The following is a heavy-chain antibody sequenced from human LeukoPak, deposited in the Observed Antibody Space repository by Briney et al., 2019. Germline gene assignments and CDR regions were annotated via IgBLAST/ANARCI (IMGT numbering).Heavy chain of an antibody. J-gene: IGHJ6*03. V-gene: IGHV3-23*01. CDR2: ISGSGGST. Sequence: GGSLRLSCAASGFTFSSYAMSWVRQAPGKGLEWVSAISGSGGSTYYADSVKGRFTISRDNAKNSLYLQMNSLRAEDTAVYYCARVGCSSTSCYYYYYYYMDVWGKGTTVTVSS. D-gene: IGHD2-2*01. CDR1: GFTFSSYA. CDR3: ARVGCSSTSCYYYYYYYMDV.